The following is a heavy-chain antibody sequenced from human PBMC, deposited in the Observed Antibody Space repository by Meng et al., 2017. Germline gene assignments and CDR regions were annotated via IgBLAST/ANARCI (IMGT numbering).Heavy chain of an antibody. V-gene: IGHV1-69*05. CDR3: ARTPEYSSSSFIHYYYYYGMDV. Sequence: KISCKGSGYSFTSYWIGWVRQMPGKGLEWMGGIIPIFGTANYAQKFQGRVTITTDESTSTAYMELSSLRSEDTAVYYCARTPEYSSSSFIHYYYYYGMDVWGQGPTVTVSS. CDR2: IIPIFGTA. J-gene: IGHJ6*02. CDR1: GYSFTSYW. D-gene: IGHD6-6*01.